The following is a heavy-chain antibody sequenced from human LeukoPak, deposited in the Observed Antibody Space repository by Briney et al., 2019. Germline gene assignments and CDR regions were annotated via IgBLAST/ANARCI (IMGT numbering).Heavy chain of an antibody. V-gene: IGHV3-7*01. CDR2: IKKDGSEK. J-gene: IGHJ4*02. Sequence: PWGSLRLSCAASGFTFSSYWMSWVRQAPGKGLEWVANIKKDGSEKYYVDSVKGRFTISRDNAKTSLYLQMNSLRAEDTAVYYCARDLSGVTVYIYGRGIDYWGQGTLVTVSS. CDR1: GFTFSSYW. CDR3: ARDLSGVTVYIYGRGIDY. D-gene: IGHD5-18*01.